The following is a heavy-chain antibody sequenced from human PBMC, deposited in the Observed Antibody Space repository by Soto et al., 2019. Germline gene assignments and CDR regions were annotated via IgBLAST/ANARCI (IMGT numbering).Heavy chain of an antibody. CDR3: ARGLGNWNYVGY. D-gene: IGHD1-1*01. CDR1: GGSFSGYY. Sequence: SETLSLTCAVYGGSFSGYYWSWIRQPPGKGLEWIGEINHSGSTNYNPSLKSRVTISVDTSKNQFSLKLGSVTAADTAVYYCARGLGNWNYVGYWGQGTLVTVSS. CDR2: INHSGST. J-gene: IGHJ4*02. V-gene: IGHV4-34*01.